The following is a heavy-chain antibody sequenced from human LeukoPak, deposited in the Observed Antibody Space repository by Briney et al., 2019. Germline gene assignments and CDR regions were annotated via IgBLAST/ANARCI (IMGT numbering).Heavy chain of an antibody. D-gene: IGHD4/OR15-4a*01. CDR1: GFTFNNYA. V-gene: IGHV3-23*01. Sequence: GGSLRLSCAASGFTFNNYALTWVRQTPGKGLECVSAISGDGVSPYYVDSVRGRFTISRDNSKNTLYLQMNSLRVEDTAVYFCARDPGAFPYFFGNWGQGTLVTVSS. CDR3: ARDPGAFPYFFGN. J-gene: IGHJ4*02. CDR2: ISGDGVSP.